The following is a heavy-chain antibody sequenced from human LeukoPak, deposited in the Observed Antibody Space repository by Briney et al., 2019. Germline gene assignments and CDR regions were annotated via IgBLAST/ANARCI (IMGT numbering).Heavy chain of an antibody. J-gene: IGHJ4*02. Sequence: GASVKVSCEASGCTFTSYGISWVRQAPGQGREWMGWISAYNGNTNYAQKLQGRVTMTTDTSTSTAYMEPRSLSSDDTALYYCAREAVNTVFDYWGQGTLVTVSS. CDR2: ISAYNGNT. V-gene: IGHV1-18*01. D-gene: IGHD4-17*01. CDR1: GCTFTSYG. CDR3: AREAVNTVFDY.